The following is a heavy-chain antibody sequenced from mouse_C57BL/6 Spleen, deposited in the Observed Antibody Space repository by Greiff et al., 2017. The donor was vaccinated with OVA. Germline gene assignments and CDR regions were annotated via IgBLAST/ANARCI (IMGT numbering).Heavy chain of an antibody. CDR2: ISYDGSN. Sequence: ESGPGLVKPSQSLSLTCSVTGYSITSGYYWNWIRQFPGNKLEWMGYISYDGSNNYNPSLKNRISITRDTSKNQFFLKLNSVTTEDTATYYCAAYGSRSAMDYWGQGTSVTVSS. V-gene: IGHV3-6*01. J-gene: IGHJ4*01. D-gene: IGHD1-1*01. CDR3: AAYGSRSAMDY. CDR1: GYSITSGYY.